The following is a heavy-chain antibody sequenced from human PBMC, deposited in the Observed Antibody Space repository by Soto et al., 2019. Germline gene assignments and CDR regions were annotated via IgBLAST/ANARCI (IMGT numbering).Heavy chain of an antibody. CDR1: GGTFSSYA. CDR2: IIPIFGTA. CDR3: ARAPIYDFWSGYYAY. J-gene: IGHJ4*02. V-gene: IGHV1-69*13. D-gene: IGHD3-3*01. Sequence: ASVKVSCKASGGTFSSYAISWVRQAPGQGLEWMGGIIPIFGTANYAQKFQGRVTITADESTSTAYMELSSLRSEDTAVYYCARAPIYDFWSGYYAYWGQGTLVTVSS.